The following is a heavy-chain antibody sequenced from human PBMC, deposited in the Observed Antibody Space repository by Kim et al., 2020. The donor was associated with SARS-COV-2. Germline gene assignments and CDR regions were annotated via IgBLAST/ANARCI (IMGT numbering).Heavy chain of an antibody. D-gene: IGHD3-22*01. CDR1: GGTFSSYA. V-gene: IGHV1-69*04. J-gene: IGHJ4*02. Sequence: SVKVSCKASGGTFSSYAISWVRQAPGQGLEWMGRIIPILGIANYAQKFQGRXTITADKSTSTAYMELSSLRSEDTXXYYCASHYDSSGYYYDYWGQGTL. CDR2: IIPILGIA. CDR3: ASHYDSSGYYYDY.